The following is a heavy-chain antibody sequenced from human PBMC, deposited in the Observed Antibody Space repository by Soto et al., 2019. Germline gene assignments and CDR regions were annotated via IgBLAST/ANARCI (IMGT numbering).Heavy chain of an antibody. CDR2: IYYSGST. CDR3: ARGIAAAGTWDFQH. V-gene: IGHV4-31*03. D-gene: IGHD6-13*01. CDR1: GGSISSGGYY. Sequence: QVQLQESGPGLVKPSQTLSLTCTVSGGSISSGGYYWSWIRQHPGKGLEWIGYIYYSGSTYYNPSLKRRVTISVDTSKNQFSLKLSSVTAADTAVYYCARGIAAAGTWDFQHWGQGTLVTVSS. J-gene: IGHJ1*01.